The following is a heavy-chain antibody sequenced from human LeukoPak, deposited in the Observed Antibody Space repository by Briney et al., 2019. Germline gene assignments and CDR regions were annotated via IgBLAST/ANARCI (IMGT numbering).Heavy chain of an antibody. CDR3: AKEVEWELPSFNYFDY. V-gene: IGHV3-23*01. CDR1: GFTFSSYD. J-gene: IGHJ4*02. D-gene: IGHD1-26*01. Sequence: GGSLRLSCAASGFTFSSYDMSWVRQAPGKGLEWVSAISGSGGSTYYADSVKGRFTISRDNSKNTPYLQMNSLRAEDTAVYYCAKEVEWELPSFNYFDYWGQGILVTVSS. CDR2: ISGSGGST.